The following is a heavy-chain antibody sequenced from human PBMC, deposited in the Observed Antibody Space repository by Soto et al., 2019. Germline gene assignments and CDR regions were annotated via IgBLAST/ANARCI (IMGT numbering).Heavy chain of an antibody. CDR3: ARYATVAGTDY. V-gene: IGHV4-34*01. CDR1: GGSFSGYY. J-gene: IGHJ4*02. Sequence: SETLSLTCAVYGGSFSGYYWSWIRQPPGKGLEWIGEINHSGSTNYNPSLKSRVTISVDTSKNQFSLKLSSVTAADTAVYYCARYATVAGTDYWGQGTLVTVSS. CDR2: INHSGST. D-gene: IGHD6-19*01.